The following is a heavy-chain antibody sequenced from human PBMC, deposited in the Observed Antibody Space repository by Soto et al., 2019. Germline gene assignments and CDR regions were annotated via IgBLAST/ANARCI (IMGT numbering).Heavy chain of an antibody. CDR1: GGTFSSYT. V-gene: IGHV1-69*02. J-gene: IGHJ2*01. CDR2: IIPILGIA. Sequence: QVQLVQSGAEVKKPGSSVKVSCKASGGTFSSYTISWVRQAPGQGLEWMGRIIPILGIANYAQKFQGRVTITADKSTSTAHMELGSLRSEDTAVYYCASSVVVTATPPPPDWYFDLWGRGTLVTVSS. D-gene: IGHD2-21*02. CDR3: ASSVVVTATPPPPDWYFDL.